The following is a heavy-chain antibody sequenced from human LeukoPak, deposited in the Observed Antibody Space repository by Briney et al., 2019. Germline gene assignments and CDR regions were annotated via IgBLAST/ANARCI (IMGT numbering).Heavy chain of an antibody. J-gene: IGHJ4*02. CDR2: ISWNSGSI. CDR1: GFTFDDYA. Sequence: GGSLRLSCAASGFTFDDYAMHWVRQAPGKGLEWVSGISWNSGSIGYADSVKGRFTISRDNAKDSLYLQMNSLRAEDTALYYCAKGLRNYDILTGTDYWGQGTLVTVSS. V-gene: IGHV3-9*01. D-gene: IGHD3-9*01. CDR3: AKGLRNYDILTGTDY.